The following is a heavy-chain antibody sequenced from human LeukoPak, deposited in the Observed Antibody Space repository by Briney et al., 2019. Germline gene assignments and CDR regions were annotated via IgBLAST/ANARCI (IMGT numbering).Heavy chain of an antibody. D-gene: IGHD2-2*01. CDR2: IRYDGSNK. Sequence: GRSLRLSCAASGFTFSSYAMHWVRQAPGKGLEWVAFIRYDGSNKYYADSVKGRFTISRDNSKNTLYLQMNSLRAEDTAVYYCASDIVVVPTIRGDYFDYWGQGTLVTVSS. V-gene: IGHV3-30*04. CDR3: ASDIVVVPTIRGDYFDY. J-gene: IGHJ4*02. CDR1: GFTFSSYA.